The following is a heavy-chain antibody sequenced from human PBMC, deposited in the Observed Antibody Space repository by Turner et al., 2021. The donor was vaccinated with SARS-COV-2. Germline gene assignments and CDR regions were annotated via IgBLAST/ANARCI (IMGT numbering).Heavy chain of an antibody. J-gene: IGHJ4*02. D-gene: IGHD3-10*01. CDR2: MSFGGNYK. V-gene: IGHV3-30*04. CDR1: GFTGSNYA. Sequence: QVRLVESRARLLLPGTALLLSSAASGFTGSNYAMHWVRQATGKGLEWVAVMSFGGNYKFYADYVKGRFTSARENAKNTMYLQMNRLKAEDTAVYYWKKGAKMTMPRGADFDYWGQGTLVTVSS. CDR3: KKGAKMTMPRGADFDY.